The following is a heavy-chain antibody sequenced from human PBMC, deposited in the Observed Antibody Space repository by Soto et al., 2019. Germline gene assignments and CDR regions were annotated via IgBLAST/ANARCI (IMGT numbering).Heavy chain of an antibody. Sequence: GGSLRLSCAASGFTFSSYGMHWVRQAPGKGLEWVAVIWYDGSNKYYADSVKGRFTISRDNSKNTLYLQMNSLRAEDTAVYYCARDRVVVVPAAMLWANYYYYYGMDVWGQGTTVTVSS. CDR1: GFTFSSYG. CDR3: ARDRVVVVPAAMLWANYYYYYGMDV. J-gene: IGHJ6*02. D-gene: IGHD2-2*01. V-gene: IGHV3-33*01. CDR2: IWYDGSNK.